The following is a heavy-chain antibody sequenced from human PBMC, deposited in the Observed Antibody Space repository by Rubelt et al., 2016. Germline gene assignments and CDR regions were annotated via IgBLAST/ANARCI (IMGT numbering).Heavy chain of an antibody. Sequence: EVQLVEAGGGLVQPGGSLRLSCSASGFTFSTYAMHWVRQAPGKGLEFVSTISSNADSTSYASSVKGSFTISSDNSKNTLYLKMSSLGAEDTAVYYCARDRSSAVDGFCVDPWGQGTLVTVSS. CDR1: GFTFSTYA. CDR3: ARDRSSAVDGFCVDP. CDR2: ISSNADST. D-gene: IGHD3-3*01. J-gene: IGHJ5*02. V-gene: IGHV3-64D*09.